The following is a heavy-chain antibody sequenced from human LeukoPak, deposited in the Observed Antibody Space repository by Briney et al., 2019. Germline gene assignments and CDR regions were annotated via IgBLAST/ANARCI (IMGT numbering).Heavy chain of an antibody. V-gene: IGHV4-59*01. CDR1: GASISSYY. Sequence: SESLSLTFTVPGASISSYYWSWVRQPPGKGLGWGGYIYYSGRTDYNPSLKSRVTISVDTSRNQFSLKLSSVTAADTAVYYCGREELGYCSGGNCHDAFDTGGQGTMATVS. CDR3: GREELGYCSGGNCHDAFDT. J-gene: IGHJ3*02. D-gene: IGHD2-15*01. CDR2: IYYSGRT.